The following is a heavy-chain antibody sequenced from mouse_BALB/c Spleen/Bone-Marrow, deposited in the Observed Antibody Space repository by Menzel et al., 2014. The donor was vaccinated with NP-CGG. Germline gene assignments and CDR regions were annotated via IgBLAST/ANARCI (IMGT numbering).Heavy chain of an antibody. CDR1: GYTFTDYE. CDR2: IHPRSGGT. Sequence: VQLQQSGAELVRPGASVKLSCKALGYTFTDYEIHWVKQTPVHGLEWIGAIHPRSGGTAYNQKFKGKATLTADKSSGIAYMELSSLASEDSAVYYCTRDGDGYYPYTLDNWGQGISVTVSS. V-gene: IGHV1-15*01. D-gene: IGHD2-3*01. CDR3: TRDGDGYYPYTLDN. J-gene: IGHJ4*01.